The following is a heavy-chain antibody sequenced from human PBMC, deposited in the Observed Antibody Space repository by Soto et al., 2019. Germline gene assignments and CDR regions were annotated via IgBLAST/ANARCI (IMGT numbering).Heavy chain of an antibody. Sequence: QVQLVESGGGVVQPGRSLRLSCAASGFTFSSYGMHWVRQAPGKGLEWVAVIWYDGSNKYYADSVKGRFTISRDNSKNQLYLQMNSLRAEDTAVYYCARDLISENYYDSSGLSRIFDYWGQGTLVTVSS. CDR2: IWYDGSNK. D-gene: IGHD3-22*01. CDR1: GFTFSSYG. CDR3: ARDLISENYYDSSGLSRIFDY. J-gene: IGHJ4*02. V-gene: IGHV3-33*01.